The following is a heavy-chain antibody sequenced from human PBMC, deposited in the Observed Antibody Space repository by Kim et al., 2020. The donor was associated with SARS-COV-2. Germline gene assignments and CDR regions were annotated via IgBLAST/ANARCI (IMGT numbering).Heavy chain of an antibody. CDR1: GGTFSSYA. D-gene: IGHD3-9*01. V-gene: IGHV1-69*13. CDR3: ARGSVEYFDGPFDP. CDR2: IIPIFGTA. Sequence: SVKVSCKTSGGTFSSYAISWVRQAPGQGLEWMGGIIPIFGTANYAQKFQGRVTITADESTSTAYMELSSLRSEDTAVYYCARGSVEYFDGPFDPWGQGTLVTVSS. J-gene: IGHJ5*02.